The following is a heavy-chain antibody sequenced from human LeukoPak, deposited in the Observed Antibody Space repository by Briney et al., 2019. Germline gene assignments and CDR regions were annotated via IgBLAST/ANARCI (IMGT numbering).Heavy chain of an antibody. CDR3: ATTCLGGGSCYNPPIYYYYGMDV. J-gene: IGHJ6*02. CDR1: GYTFTSYY. CDR2: INPSGGST. V-gene: IGHV1-46*01. Sequence: GASVKVSCKASGYTFTSYYMHWVRQAPGQGLEWMGIINPSGGSTSYAQKFQGRVTMTRDTSTSTVYMELSSLRSEDTAVYYCATTCLGGGSCYNPPIYYYYGMDVWGQGTTVTVSS. D-gene: IGHD2-15*01.